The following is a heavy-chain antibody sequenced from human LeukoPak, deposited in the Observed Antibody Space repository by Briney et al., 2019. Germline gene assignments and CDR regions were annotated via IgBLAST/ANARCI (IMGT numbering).Heavy chain of an antibody. CDR1: AFTFNSYS. CDR3: ARRPLPAALDY. CDR2: ISSSSSTI. J-gene: IGHJ4*02. D-gene: IGHD2-2*01. V-gene: IGHV3-48*04. Sequence: GGSLRLSCAASAFTFNSYSMNWVRQAPGKGLEWVSYISSSSSTIYYADSVKGRFTISRDNAKNSLYLQMNSLRAEDTAVYYCARRPLPAALDYWGQGTLVTVSS.